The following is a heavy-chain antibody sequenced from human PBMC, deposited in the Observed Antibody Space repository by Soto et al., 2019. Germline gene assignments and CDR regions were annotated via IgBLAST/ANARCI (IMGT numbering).Heavy chain of an antibody. CDR2: IYYSGST. J-gene: IGHJ5*01. V-gene: IGHV4-59*01. CDR1: GGSISSYY. D-gene: IGHD6-19*01. Sequence: PSETLSLTCTVSGGSISSYYWSWIRQPPGKGLEWIGYIYYSGSTNYNPSLKSRVTISVDTSKNQFSLKLSSVTAADTAVYYCARDLEYSSAWYDSWGQGTLVTVSS. CDR3: ARDLEYSSAWYDS.